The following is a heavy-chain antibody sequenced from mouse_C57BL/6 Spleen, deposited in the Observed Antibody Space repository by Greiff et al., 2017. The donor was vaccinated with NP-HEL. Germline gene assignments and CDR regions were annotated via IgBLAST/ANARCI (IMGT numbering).Heavy chain of an antibody. CDR2: IYPGDGDT. Sequence: QVQLQQSGAELVKPGASVKLSCKASGYAFSSYWMNWVKQRPGKGLEWIGQIYPGDGDTNYKGKFKGKATLTADKSSSTAYMQLSSLTSEDSAVYFCARRGSYYFDYWGQGTTLTVSS. J-gene: IGHJ2*01. CDR3: ARRGSYYFDY. CDR1: GYAFSSYW. V-gene: IGHV1-80*01.